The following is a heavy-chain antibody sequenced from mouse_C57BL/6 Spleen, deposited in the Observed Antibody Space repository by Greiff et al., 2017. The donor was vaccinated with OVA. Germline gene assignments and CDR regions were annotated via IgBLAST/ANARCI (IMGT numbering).Heavy chain of an antibody. D-gene: IGHD2-5*01. CDR3: ARPAYYSNHGAMDY. V-gene: IGHV5-9*01. CDR2: ISGGGGNT. CDR1: GFTFSSYT. Sequence: EVKLMESGGGLVKPGGSLKLSCAASGFTFSSYTMSWVRQTPEKRLEWVATISGGGGNTYYPDSVKGRFTISRDNAKNPLYLQMSSLRSEDTALYYCARPAYYSNHGAMDYWGQGTSVTVSS. J-gene: IGHJ4*01.